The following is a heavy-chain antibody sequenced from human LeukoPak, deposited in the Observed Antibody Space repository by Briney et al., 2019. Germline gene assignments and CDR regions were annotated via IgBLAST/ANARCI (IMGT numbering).Heavy chain of an antibody. CDR2: INHSGST. Sequence: SETLSLTCAVYGGSFSGYYWSWIRQPPGKGLEWIGEINHSGSTNYNPSLKSRVTISVDTPKNQFSLKLSSVTAADTAVYYCARHEWELPDYWGQGTLVTVSS. J-gene: IGHJ4*02. CDR3: ARHEWELPDY. V-gene: IGHV4-34*01. CDR1: GGSFSGYY. D-gene: IGHD1-26*01.